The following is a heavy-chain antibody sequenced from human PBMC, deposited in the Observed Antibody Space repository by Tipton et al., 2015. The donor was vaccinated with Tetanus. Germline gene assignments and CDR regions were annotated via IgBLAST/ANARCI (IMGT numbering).Heavy chain of an antibody. Sequence: GLVKPSETLSLTCTVSRGPISSYYWSWIRQPAGKGLEWIGHISNGNTDYTPSLRSRVTLSVDTSKNQFSLKLRSVTAADTGVYFCARGITDGYNRRFDYWGQGTLVAVSP. CDR2: ISNGNT. J-gene: IGHJ4*02. CDR1: RGPISSYY. V-gene: IGHV4-4*07. D-gene: IGHD5-24*01. CDR3: ARGITDGYNRRFDY.